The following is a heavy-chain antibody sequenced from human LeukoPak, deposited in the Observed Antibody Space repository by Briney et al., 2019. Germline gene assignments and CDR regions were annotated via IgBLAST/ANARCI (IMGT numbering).Heavy chain of an antibody. Sequence: GGSLTLPCAASGFTFRTYAVTWVRGAPGKGGVGVSSITGNGGSTYYADSVKGRFTTSRDNSKNTLYLQMDSMRAEDTAVYHCARDSGSYLQPTDYWGQGTLVTVSS. V-gene: IGHV3-23*01. D-gene: IGHD1-26*01. CDR2: ITGNGGST. CDR3: ARDSGSYLQPTDY. J-gene: IGHJ4*02. CDR1: GFTFRTYA.